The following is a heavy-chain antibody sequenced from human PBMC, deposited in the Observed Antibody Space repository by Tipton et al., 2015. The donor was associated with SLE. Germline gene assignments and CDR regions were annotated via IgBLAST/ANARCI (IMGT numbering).Heavy chain of an antibody. Sequence: TLSLTCTVSGGSISSSSYYWGWIRQPPGKGLEWIGSIYYSGSTHYNPSLKSRVTISVDTSKNQFSLKLSSVTAADTAVYYCARDYGDLYYFDYWGQGTLVTVSS. CDR2: IYYSGST. CDR1: GGSISSSSYY. D-gene: IGHD4-17*01. J-gene: IGHJ4*02. V-gene: IGHV4-39*07. CDR3: ARDYGDLYYFDY.